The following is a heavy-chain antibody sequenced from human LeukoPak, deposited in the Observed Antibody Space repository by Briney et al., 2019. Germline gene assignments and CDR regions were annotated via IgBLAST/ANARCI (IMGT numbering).Heavy chain of an antibody. D-gene: IGHD6-13*01. V-gene: IGHV3-30*18. CDR3: AKRIAAAGSFDY. CDR2: ISYDGSNK. J-gene: IGHJ4*02. Sequence: GGSLRLSCAASGFSFSRYGMQWVRQAPGKGLEWVAVISYDGSNKYYGDSVKGRFTISRDKSKNTLYLQMNSLRAEDTAVYYCAKRIAAAGSFDYWGQGTLVTVSS. CDR1: GFSFSRYG.